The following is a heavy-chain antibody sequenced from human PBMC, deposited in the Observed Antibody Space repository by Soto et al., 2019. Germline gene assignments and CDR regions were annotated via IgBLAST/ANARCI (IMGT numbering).Heavy chain of an antibody. Sequence: GGSLRLSCAASGFTFSSYAMSWVRQAPGKGLEWVSAISGSGGSTYYADSVKGRFTISRDNSKNTLYLQMNSLRAEDTAVYYCAKHYYDSSGSPGSAFDYWGQGTLVTVSS. V-gene: IGHV3-23*01. CDR2: ISGSGGST. D-gene: IGHD3-22*01. CDR1: GFTFSSYA. CDR3: AKHYYDSSGSPGSAFDY. J-gene: IGHJ4*01.